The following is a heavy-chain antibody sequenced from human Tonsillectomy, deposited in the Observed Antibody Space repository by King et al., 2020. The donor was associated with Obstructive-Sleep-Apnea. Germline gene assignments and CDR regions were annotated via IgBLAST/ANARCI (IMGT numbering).Heavy chain of an antibody. Sequence: VQLVQSGAEVKKPGASVRVSCKVSGDTLTELSMQWVRQAPGKGLEWMGGYDPEDGEYNYAQKVQGRVTLTDDTSTDTGYMELSSLRSDDTAVYYCATMRILYYYGVDVWGQGTTVTVSS. D-gene: IGHD2-15*01. CDR1: GDTLTELS. CDR2: YDPEDGEY. CDR3: ATMRILYYYGVDV. J-gene: IGHJ6*02. V-gene: IGHV1-24*01.